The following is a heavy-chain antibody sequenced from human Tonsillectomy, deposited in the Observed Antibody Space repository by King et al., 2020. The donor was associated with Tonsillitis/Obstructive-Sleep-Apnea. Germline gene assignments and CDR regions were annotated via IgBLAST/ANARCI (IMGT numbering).Heavy chain of an antibody. Sequence: DVQLVESGGGLVQPGGSLRLSCAASGFTVSSNYMSWVRQAPGKGLEWVSVFYSGGSSHYADSVKGRFSISRDNSKNTLYLQMNSLRAEDTAVYYCARNNWGSFNWFDPWGQGTLVTVSS. V-gene: IGHV3-66*01. CDR3: ARNNWGSFNWFDP. J-gene: IGHJ5*02. CDR1: GFTVSSNY. CDR2: FYSGGSS. D-gene: IGHD7-27*01.